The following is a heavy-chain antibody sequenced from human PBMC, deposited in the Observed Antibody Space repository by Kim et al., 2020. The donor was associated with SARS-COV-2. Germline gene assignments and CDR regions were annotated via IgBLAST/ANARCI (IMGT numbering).Heavy chain of an antibody. D-gene: IGHD2-2*02. CDR1: SGSISGHY. CDR3: ARGRAGVVPAPILGLGPHYNDFIMDF. J-gene: IGHJ6*02. Sequence: SETLSLTCGVYSGSISGHYWSWICQPPGKGMEWIGKIHESGSTNYNPSLKSRATISIDTSKNQFSLKLSSLTAADTGYYYCARGRAGVVPAPILGLGPHYNDFIMDFWGPGTTVTVSS. CDR2: IHESGST. V-gene: IGHV4-34*01.